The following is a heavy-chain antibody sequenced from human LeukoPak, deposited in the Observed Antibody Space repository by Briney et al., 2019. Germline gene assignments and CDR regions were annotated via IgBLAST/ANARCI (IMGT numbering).Heavy chain of an antibody. J-gene: IGHJ4*02. D-gene: IGHD3-22*01. Sequence: GRSLRLSCAASGFTFSSYAMHWVRQAPGKGLEWVAVISYDGSNKYYADSVKGRFTISRDNSKNTLYLQMNSLRAEDTAMYYCARESNSGYYLSYWGQGTLVTVSS. CDR1: GFTFSSYA. V-gene: IGHV3-30*01. CDR3: ARESNSGYYLSY. CDR2: ISYDGSNK.